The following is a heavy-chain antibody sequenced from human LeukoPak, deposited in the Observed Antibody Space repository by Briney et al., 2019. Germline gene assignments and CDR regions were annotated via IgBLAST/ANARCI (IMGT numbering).Heavy chain of an antibody. V-gene: IGHV1-18*04. D-gene: IGHD1-26*01. CDR1: EYTFNGYY. CDR2: ISTYNGHT. CDR3: ARDHAAGWELPLNWFDP. J-gene: IGHJ5*02. Sequence: ASVKVSCKASEYTFNGYYLHWVRQAPGQGLEWMGWISTYNGHTNYAQKLQGRVTMTRDTSTNTAYMELRSLRSDDTAVYYCARDHAAGWELPLNWFDPWGQGTLVTVSS.